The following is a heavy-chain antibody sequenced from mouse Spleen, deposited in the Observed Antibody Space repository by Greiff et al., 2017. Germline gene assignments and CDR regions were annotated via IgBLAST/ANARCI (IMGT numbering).Heavy chain of an antibody. CDR3: ARYGGRRWYFDV. Sequence: QVQLQQPGAELVKPGASVKLSCKASGYTFTSYWMHWVKQRPGQGLEWIGMIHPNSGSTNYNEKFKSKATLTVDKSSSTAYMQLSSLTSEDSAVYYGARYGGRRWYFDVWGAGTTVTVSS. J-gene: IGHJ1*01. D-gene: IGHD1-1*02. CDR1: GYTFTSYW. V-gene: IGHV1-64*01. CDR2: IHPNSGST.